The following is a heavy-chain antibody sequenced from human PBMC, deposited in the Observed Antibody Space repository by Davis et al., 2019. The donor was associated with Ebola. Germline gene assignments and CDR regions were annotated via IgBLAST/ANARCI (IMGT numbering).Heavy chain of an antibody. J-gene: IGHJ4*02. CDR1: GFTFSSYA. Sequence: GESLKISCAASGFTFSSYAMHWVRQAPGKGLEWVAVISYDGSNKYYADSVKGRFTISRDNSKNTLYLQMNSLRAEDTAVYYCARDSRALDYWGQGTLVTVSS. V-gene: IGHV3-30-3*01. CDR3: ARDSRALDY. CDR2: ISYDGSNK.